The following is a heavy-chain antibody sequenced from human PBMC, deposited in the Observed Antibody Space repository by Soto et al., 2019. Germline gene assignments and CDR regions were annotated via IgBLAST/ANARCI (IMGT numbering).Heavy chain of an antibody. J-gene: IGHJ4*02. CDR3: AREGQPAAGTTPHN. Sequence: GALRLSCAASGFNFSSYAMHWVRQAPGKGLEWVAVISYDGGKKYYADSVKGRFTISRDNSKNTLYVEMNSLSAEDTAVYYCAREGQPAAGTTPHNWGQGTLVTVSS. CDR1: GFNFSSYA. CDR2: ISYDGGKK. V-gene: IGHV3-30*04. D-gene: IGHD6-13*01.